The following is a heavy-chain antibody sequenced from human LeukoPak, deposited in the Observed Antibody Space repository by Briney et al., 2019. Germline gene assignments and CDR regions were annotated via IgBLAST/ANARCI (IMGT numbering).Heavy chain of an antibody. CDR1: GFTFSDFY. CDR2: ISSSGSTI. CDR3: ARDNGSSSTTCYGVYDY. J-gene: IGHJ4*02. V-gene: IGHV3-11*01. Sequence: GGSLRLSCAASGFTFSDFYMSWIRQAPGKGLEWVSYISSSGSTIYYADSVKGRFTISRDNAKNSLYLQMNSLRAEDTAVYYCARDNGSSSTTCYGVYDYWGQGTLVTVSS. D-gene: IGHD2-2*01.